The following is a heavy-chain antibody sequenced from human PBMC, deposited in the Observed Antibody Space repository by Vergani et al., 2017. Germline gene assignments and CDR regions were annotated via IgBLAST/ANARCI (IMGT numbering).Heavy chain of an antibody. CDR3: AIGDYGILTGYRY. J-gene: IGHJ4*02. CDR1: GYTFSNYY. Sequence: QVQVVQSGAEVKKSGASVKVFCKTSGYTFSNYYMHWVRQAPGQGLEWMGIINPSGGHTNYAQKFQGRVTMTRDTSTSTVYMELSSLRSEDTAIYYCAIGDYGILTGYRYWGQGTLVTVSA. V-gene: IGHV1-46*03. CDR2: INPSGGHT. D-gene: IGHD3-9*01.